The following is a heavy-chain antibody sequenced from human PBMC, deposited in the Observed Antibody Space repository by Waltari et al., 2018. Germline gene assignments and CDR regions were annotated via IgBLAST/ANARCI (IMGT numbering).Heavy chain of an antibody. CDR1: GFTFSDSA. J-gene: IGHJ4*02. CDR3: SSRIAVGEGTNIDY. Sequence: EVQLVESGGGLVQPGGSLKLSCAAAGFTFSDSAVHWVRQASGKGLEWVGRIRSQANNYATAYAASVNGRFTISRDDSKNTAYLQMNSLKTEDTAIYYCSSRIAVGEGTNIDYWGQGTLVTVSS. D-gene: IGHD6-19*01. V-gene: IGHV3-73*01. CDR2: IRSQANNYAT.